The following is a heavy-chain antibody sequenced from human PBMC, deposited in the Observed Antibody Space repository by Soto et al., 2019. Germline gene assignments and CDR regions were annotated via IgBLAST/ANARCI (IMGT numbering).Heavy chain of an antibody. CDR1: GFTFSSYS. CDR3: ARYTTVTTYEVYYYYGMDV. Sequence: GSLRLSCAASGFTFSSYSMNWVRQAPGKGLEWVSYISSSSSTIYYADSVKGRFTISRDNAKNSLYLQMNSLRDEDTAVYYCARYTTVTTYEVYYYYGMDVWGQGTTVTVSS. D-gene: IGHD4-17*01. V-gene: IGHV3-48*02. CDR2: ISSSSSTI. J-gene: IGHJ6*02.